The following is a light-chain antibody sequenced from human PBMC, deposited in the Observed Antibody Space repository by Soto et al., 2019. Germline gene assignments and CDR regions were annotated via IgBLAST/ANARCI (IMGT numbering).Light chain of an antibody. CDR3: CSYEVSSTFPV. V-gene: IGLV2-23*02. CDR1: SKDVGRYNL. CDR2: EVT. J-gene: IGLJ1*01. Sequence: QSVLNQPSSGTGSPGQSIPISLPGTSKDVGRYNLVSWYQQHPGKAPKLMIYEVTKRPSGVSHRFSGSKSGNTASLTISGLQAEVEADYYCCSYEVSSTFPVFASGIKVTVL.